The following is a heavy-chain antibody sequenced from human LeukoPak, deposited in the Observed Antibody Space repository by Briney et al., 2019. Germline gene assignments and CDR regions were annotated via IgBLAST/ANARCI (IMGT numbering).Heavy chain of an antibody. J-gene: IGHJ4*02. V-gene: IGHV1-18*01. CDR2: ISAYNGNT. CDR3: AADYYDSSGYYLYYFDY. CDR1: GYTFTSYG. D-gene: IGHD3-22*01. Sequence: ASVKVSCKASGYTFTSYGISWVRQAPGQGLEWMGWISAYNGNTNYAQKLQGRVTMTTDTSTSTAYMELSSLRSEDTAVYYCAADYYDSSGYYLYYFDYWGQGTLVTVSS.